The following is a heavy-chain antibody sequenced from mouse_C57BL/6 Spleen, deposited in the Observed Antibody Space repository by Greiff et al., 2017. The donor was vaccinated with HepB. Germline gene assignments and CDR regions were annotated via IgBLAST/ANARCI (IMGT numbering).Heavy chain of an antibody. V-gene: IGHV1-82*01. CDR3: ARGYGSPYYAMDY. J-gene: IGHJ4*01. CDR1: GYAFRSSW. D-gene: IGHD1-1*01. Sequence: VQLQQSGPELVKPGASVKISCKASGYAFRSSWMNWVKQRPGKGLEWIGRIYPGDGDTNYNGKFKGKATLTADKSSSTAYMQLSSLTSEDSAVYFCARGYGSPYYAMDYWGQGTSVTVSS. CDR2: IYPGDGDT.